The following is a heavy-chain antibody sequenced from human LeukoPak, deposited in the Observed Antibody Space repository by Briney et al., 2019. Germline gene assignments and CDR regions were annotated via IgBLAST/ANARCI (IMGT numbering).Heavy chain of an antibody. Sequence: SETLSLTCTVSGGFISSSSYYWGWIRQPPGKGLEWIGSIYYSGSTYYNPSLKSRVTISVDTSKNQFSLKLSSVTAADTAVYYCAKVGGSGPQNWGQGTLVTVSS. V-gene: IGHV4-39*07. D-gene: IGHD3-10*01. CDR1: GGFISSSSYY. CDR3: AKVGGSGPQN. J-gene: IGHJ4*02. CDR2: IYYSGST.